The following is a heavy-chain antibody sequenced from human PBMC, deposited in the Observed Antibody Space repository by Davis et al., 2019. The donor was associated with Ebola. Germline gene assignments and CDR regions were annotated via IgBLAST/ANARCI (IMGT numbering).Heavy chain of an antibody. CDR2: ISSSSSYI. D-gene: IGHD6-19*01. V-gene: IGHV3-21*01. CDR1: GFTFSSYA. J-gene: IGHJ5*02. Sequence: GESLKISCAASGFTFSSYAMSWVRQAPGKGLEWVSSISSSSSYIYYADSVKGRFTISRDNAKNSLYLQMNSLRAEDTAVYYCARVKQWLVAAGWFDPWGQGTLVTVSS. CDR3: ARVKQWLVAAGWFDP.